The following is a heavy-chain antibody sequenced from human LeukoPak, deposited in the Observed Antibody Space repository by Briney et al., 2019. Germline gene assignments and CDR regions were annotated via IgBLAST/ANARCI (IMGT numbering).Heavy chain of an antibody. CDR1: GGSISSGGYY. CDR2: IYHSGST. Sequence: PSQTLSLTCTVSGGSISSGGYYWSWIRQPPGKGLERIGYIYHSGSTYYNPSLKSRITISVDRSKNQFSLKLSSVTAADTAVYYCAREVEMATIRRIYYSDYWGQGTLVTVSS. D-gene: IGHD5-24*01. J-gene: IGHJ4*02. CDR3: AREVEMATIRRIYYSDY. V-gene: IGHV4-30-2*01.